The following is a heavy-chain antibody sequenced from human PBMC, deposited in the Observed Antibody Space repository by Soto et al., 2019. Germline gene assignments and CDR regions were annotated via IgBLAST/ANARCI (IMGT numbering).Heavy chain of an antibody. CDR2: INHSGST. Sequence: SETLSLTCAVYGGSFSGYYWSWIRQPPGKGLEWIGEINHSGSTNYNPSLKSRVTISVDTSKNQFSLKLSSVTAADTAVYYCARGNKGYSYGSGGAFDILGQGTMVT. CDR3: ARGNKGYSYGSGGAFDI. CDR1: GGSFSGYY. D-gene: IGHD5-18*01. V-gene: IGHV4-34*01. J-gene: IGHJ3*02.